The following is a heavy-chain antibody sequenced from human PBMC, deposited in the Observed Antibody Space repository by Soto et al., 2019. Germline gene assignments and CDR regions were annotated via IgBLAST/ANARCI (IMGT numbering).Heavy chain of an antibody. V-gene: IGHV4-59*01. D-gene: IGHD3-10*01. Sequence: SETLSLTCTVSGGSTSSYYWSWIRQPPGKGLEWIGYIYYSGSTNYNPSLKSRVTISVDTSKNQFSLKLSSVTAAGTAVYYCARSYYYGSGSYYFDYWGQGTLVTVSS. CDR1: GGSTSSYY. CDR2: IYYSGST. J-gene: IGHJ4*02. CDR3: ARSYYYGSGSYYFDY.